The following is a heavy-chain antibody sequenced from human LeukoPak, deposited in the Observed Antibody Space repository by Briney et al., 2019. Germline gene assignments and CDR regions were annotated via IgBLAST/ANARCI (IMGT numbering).Heavy chain of an antibody. CDR1: GFTFSTYA. Sequence: GGSLRLSCAVSGFTFSTYAVHWVRQAPGKGLEWVAAISYDGSLNYYADSVKGRFTISRDNSKNTLYLQMNSLRAEDTAVYYCARDTINYDILTGFRYWGQGTLVTVSS. J-gene: IGHJ4*02. CDR3: ARDTINYDILTGFRY. CDR2: ISYDGSLN. V-gene: IGHV3-30*03. D-gene: IGHD3-9*01.